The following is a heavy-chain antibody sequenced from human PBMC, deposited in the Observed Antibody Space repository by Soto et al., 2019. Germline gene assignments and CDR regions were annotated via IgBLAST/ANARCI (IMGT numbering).Heavy chain of an antibody. CDR1: GGSISNFY. Sequence: PAETLSLTCXGSGGSISNFYCNWIRPPPGKGLEWIGYVDYSGTANYNPSLKSRVSMSVDTSKNQLSLKVTSVTAADTAMYYCARADTAMTTPFEYWGQGTLVTVSS. J-gene: IGHJ4*02. CDR2: VDYSGTA. CDR3: ARADTAMTTPFEY. V-gene: IGHV4-59*12. D-gene: IGHD5-18*01.